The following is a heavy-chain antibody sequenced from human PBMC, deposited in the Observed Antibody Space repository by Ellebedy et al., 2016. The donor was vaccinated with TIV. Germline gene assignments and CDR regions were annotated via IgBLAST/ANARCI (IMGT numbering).Heavy chain of an antibody. D-gene: IGHD3-10*01. Sequence: AASVKVSCKASGYSLTSSGISWVRQAPGQGLEWMGWIGACNGNTNYAQKFQGRVTMTTDTSTSTVYMDLRSLRSDDTAVYYCARGLWFGELDVWGQGTTVTVSS. V-gene: IGHV1-18*01. CDR1: GYSLTSSG. J-gene: IGHJ6*02. CDR3: ARGLWFGELDV. CDR2: IGACNGNT.